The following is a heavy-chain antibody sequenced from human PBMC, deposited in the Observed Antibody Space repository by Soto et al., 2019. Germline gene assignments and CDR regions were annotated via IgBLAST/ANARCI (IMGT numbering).Heavy chain of an antibody. Sequence: SETLSLTCTVSGGSISSYNWSWIRQPAGKGLEWIGRIYTSGSTNYIPSLKSRVTMSVDTSKNQFSLKLSSVTAADTAVYYCAADTPYYFDYWGHGTLVPVSS. CDR2: IYTSGST. J-gene: IGHJ4*01. CDR3: AADTPYYFDY. CDR1: GGSISSYN. V-gene: IGHV4-4*07.